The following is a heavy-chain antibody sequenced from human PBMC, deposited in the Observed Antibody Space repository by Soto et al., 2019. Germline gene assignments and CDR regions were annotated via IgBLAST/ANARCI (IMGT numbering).Heavy chain of an antibody. CDR3: ARSVEGHFDF. Sequence: GGSLRLSWSASGFTFRVYSMNWVRQAPGKGLEWVSYITSDERTIHYAGSVKGRFTISRDNAKNSVYLQMTSLRDEDTAVYYCARSVEGHFDFWGQGILVTVSS. CDR1: GFTFRVYS. V-gene: IGHV3-48*02. CDR2: ITSDERTI. D-gene: IGHD6-19*01. J-gene: IGHJ4*01.